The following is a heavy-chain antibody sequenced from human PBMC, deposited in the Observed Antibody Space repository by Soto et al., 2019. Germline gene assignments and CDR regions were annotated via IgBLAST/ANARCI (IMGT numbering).Heavy chain of an antibody. Sequence: QVQLQESGPGVVKPSETLSLTCAVSGDSINAENWWTWLRQTPGKGLEWLAEIHHSGGTEYNPSLSGRVSISLDRPRNQFSLRLRSVTAADTAQYYCARDHCTGGNCYSNMGDWYFDLWGRGALVTVSS. J-gene: IGHJ2*01. CDR1: GDSINAENW. CDR2: IHHSGGT. CDR3: ARDHCTGGNCYSNMGDWYFDL. V-gene: IGHV4-4*02. D-gene: IGHD2-15*01.